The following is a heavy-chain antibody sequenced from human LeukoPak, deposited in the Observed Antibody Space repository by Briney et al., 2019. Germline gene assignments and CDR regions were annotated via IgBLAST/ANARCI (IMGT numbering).Heavy chain of an antibody. CDR2: IYYSGST. D-gene: IGHD2-21*01. CDR3: ATTYSRSGDDWFDP. J-gene: IGHJ5*02. Sequence: SSETLSLTCTVSGGSISSDSYYWAWIRQPPGKGLEWIASIYYSGSTYYNPSLKSRVTISVDTSKNKFSLKLSSATAADTAIYYCATTYSRSGDDWFDPWGQGILVTVSS. CDR1: GGSISSDSYY. V-gene: IGHV4-39*07.